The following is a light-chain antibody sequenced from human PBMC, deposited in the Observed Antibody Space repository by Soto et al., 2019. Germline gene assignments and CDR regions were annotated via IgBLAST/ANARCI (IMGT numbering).Light chain of an antibody. CDR2: GAS. CDR3: QQYNHWTV. V-gene: IGKV3-15*01. J-gene: IGKJ5*01. Sequence: THSPSIVSSSPSYRAALSCRASQSVSSNLAWYQQKPGQAPRLLIYGASTRATGIPARFSGSGSGTEFTLTICSLQSEDIAVYYCQQYNHWTVFGEVTRLAIK. CDR1: QSVSSN.